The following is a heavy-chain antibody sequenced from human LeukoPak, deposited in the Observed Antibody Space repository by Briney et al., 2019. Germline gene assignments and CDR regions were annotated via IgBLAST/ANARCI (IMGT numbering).Heavy chain of an antibody. V-gene: IGHV3-66*01. J-gene: IGHJ3*02. D-gene: IGHD3-3*01. CDR3: ASFVSDAFDI. Sequence: TGGSLRLSCAASGFTVSSNYMSWVRQAPGKGLEWVSVIYSGGSTYCADSVKGRFTISRDNSKNTLYLQMNSLRAEDTAVYYCASFVSDAFDIWGQGTMVTVSS. CDR2: IYSGGST. CDR1: GFTVSSNY.